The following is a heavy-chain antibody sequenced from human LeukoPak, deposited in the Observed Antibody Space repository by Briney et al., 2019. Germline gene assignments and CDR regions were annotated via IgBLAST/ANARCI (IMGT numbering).Heavy chain of an antibody. CDR3: ARLRGVDIVATEDY. CDR1: GFTFSSYS. Sequence: PGGSLRLSCAASGFTFSSYSMNWVRQAPGKGLKWVSSISSSGNYIYYADSVKGRFTISRDNAKNSLYLQMNSLRAEDTAVYYCARLRGVDIVATEDYWGQGTLVTVSS. J-gene: IGHJ4*02. V-gene: IGHV3-21*01. CDR2: ISSSGNYI. D-gene: IGHD5-12*01.